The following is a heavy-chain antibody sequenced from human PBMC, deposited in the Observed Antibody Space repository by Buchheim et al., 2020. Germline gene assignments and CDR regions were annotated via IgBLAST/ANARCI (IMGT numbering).Heavy chain of an antibody. CDR2: ISSSSSYI. CDR3: ARDTEIRDSSSWELLFHYYYGMDV. V-gene: IGHV3-21*01. D-gene: IGHD1-26*01. CDR1: GFTFSSYS. J-gene: IGHJ6*02. Sequence: EVQLMESGGGLVKPGGSLRLSCAASGFTFSSYSMNWVRQAPGKGLEWVSSISSSSSYIYYADSVKGRFTISRDNAKNSLYLQMNSLRAEDTAVYYCARDTEIRDSSSWELLFHYYYGMDVWGQGTT.